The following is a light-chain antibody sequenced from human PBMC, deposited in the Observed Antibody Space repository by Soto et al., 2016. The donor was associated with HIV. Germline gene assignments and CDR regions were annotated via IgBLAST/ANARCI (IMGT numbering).Light chain of an antibody. CDR2: QDS. J-gene: IGLJ2*01. CDR1: KLGDKY. Sequence: SYELTQSPSVSVSPGQTASITCSGDKLGDKYTCWYQQKPGQSPVLVIYQDSRRRSGIPERFSGSNSGNTATLTISGTQAMDEADYYCQAWDSNTHVVFGGGTKLTVL. CDR3: QAWDSNTHVV. V-gene: IGLV3-1*01.